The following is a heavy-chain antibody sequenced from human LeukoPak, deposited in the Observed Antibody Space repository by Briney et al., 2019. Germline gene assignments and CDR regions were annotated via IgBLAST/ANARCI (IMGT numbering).Heavy chain of an antibody. CDR2: INHSGST. J-gene: IGHJ6*02. CDR1: GGSISSYY. D-gene: IGHD4-17*01. Sequence: KPSETLSLTCTVSGGSISSYYWSWIRQPPGKGLEWIGEINHSGSTNYNPSLKSRVTISVDTSKNQFSLKLSSVTAADTAVYYCARGEASTVTTVRRYYYYYYGMDVWGQGTTVTVSS. CDR3: ARGEASTVTTVRRYYYYYYGMDV. V-gene: IGHV4-34*01.